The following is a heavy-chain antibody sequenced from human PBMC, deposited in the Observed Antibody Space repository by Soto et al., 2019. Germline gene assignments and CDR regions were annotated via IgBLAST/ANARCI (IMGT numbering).Heavy chain of an antibody. V-gene: IGHV3-48*01. CDR2: ISSSSSTI. D-gene: IGHD5-18*01. Sequence: PGGSLRLSCAASGFTFSSYSMNWVRQAPGKGLEWVSYISSSSSTIYYADSVKGRFTISRDNAKNSLYLQMNSLRAEDTAVYYCARETATVSAIVFDYWGQGTLVTVSS. J-gene: IGHJ4*02. CDR3: ARETATVSAIVFDY. CDR1: GFTFSSYS.